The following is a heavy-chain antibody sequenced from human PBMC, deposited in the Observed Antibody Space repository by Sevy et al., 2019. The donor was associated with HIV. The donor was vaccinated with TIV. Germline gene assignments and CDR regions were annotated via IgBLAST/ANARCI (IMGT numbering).Heavy chain of an antibody. D-gene: IGHD6-19*01. J-gene: IGHJ4*02. CDR2: IYGNNSK. Sequence: GGSLRLSCAASGFNISSNYLSWVRQAPGKGLEWVSVIYGNNSKYYEDFVKGRFTISRVNSKNTLYLQMNSRRVEDTAIYYCARGEQWLSFNYWGQGTLVTVSS. V-gene: IGHV3-53*01. CDR1: GFNISSNY. CDR3: ARGEQWLSFNY.